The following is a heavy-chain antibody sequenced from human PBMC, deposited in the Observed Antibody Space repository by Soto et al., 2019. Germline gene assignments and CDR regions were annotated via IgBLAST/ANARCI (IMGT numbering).Heavy chain of an antibody. J-gene: IGHJ2*01. CDR2: IKTDGSII. V-gene: IGHV3-74*01. Sequence: EVQLVESGGGLVQPGGSLRLSCAASGFSFSSYWMHWVSQAPGKGLVWVSRIKTDGSIITYAGSVKGRFTISRDNANKALYLQMTALRAEDTAVYYCARVGQGAWYFDLWGRAPWSLSPQ. CDR3: ARVGQGAWYFDL. CDR1: GFSFSSYW. D-gene: IGHD1-26*01.